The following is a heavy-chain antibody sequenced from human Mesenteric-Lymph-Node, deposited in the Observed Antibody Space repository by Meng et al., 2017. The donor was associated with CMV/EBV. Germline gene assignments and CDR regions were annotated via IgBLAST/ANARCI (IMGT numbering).Heavy chain of an antibody. CDR3: ARVKARIAAAGYNWFDP. D-gene: IGHD6-13*01. CDR1: GYTFTSYD. J-gene: IGHJ5*02. CDR2: MNPNSGNT. Sequence: ASVKVSCKASGYTFTSYDINWVRQATGQGLEWMGWMNPNSGNTGYAQKFQGRVTMTRNTSISTAYMELSRLRSEDTAVYYCARVKARIAAAGYNWFDPWGQGTLVTVSS. V-gene: IGHV1-8*01.